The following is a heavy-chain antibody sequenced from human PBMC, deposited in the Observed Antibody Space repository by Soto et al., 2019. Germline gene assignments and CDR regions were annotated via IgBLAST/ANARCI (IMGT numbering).Heavy chain of an antibody. V-gene: IGHV3-23*01. Sequence: GGSLRLSCAASGFTFSSYAMSWVRQAPGKGLEWVSAISGSGGSTYYADSVKGRFTISRDNSKNTLYLQMNSLRAEDTAVYYCAKDLVIYSLSANDYVWGSYRLSASDIDYWGQGTLVTVSS. CDR3: AKDLVIYSLSANDYVWGSYRLSASDIDY. CDR1: GFTFSSYA. J-gene: IGHJ4*02. CDR2: ISGSGGST. D-gene: IGHD3-16*02.